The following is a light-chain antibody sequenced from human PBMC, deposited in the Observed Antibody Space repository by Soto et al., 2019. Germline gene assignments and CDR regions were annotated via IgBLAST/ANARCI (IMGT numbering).Light chain of an antibody. CDR2: DDD. J-gene: IGLJ2*01. Sequence: QSVLTQPPSASAAPGQKVTISCSGSSSNVGDNYVSWYQQLPGTAPKLLIYDDDKRPSGIPDRFSGSKSGTSATLGITGLQTGDEADYYCASWDDSLDVVVFGGGTKLTVL. V-gene: IGLV1-51*01. CDR3: ASWDDSLDVVV. CDR1: SSNVGDNY.